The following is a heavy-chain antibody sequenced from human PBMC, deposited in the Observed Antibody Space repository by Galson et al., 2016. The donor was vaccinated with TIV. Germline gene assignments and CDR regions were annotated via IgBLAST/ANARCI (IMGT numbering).Heavy chain of an antibody. CDR3: ATWGAASDWLEEGYFDY. V-gene: IGHV1-69*01. Sequence: SCKASGGTFSTYVFSWLRQAPGQGLEWMGVINPIFGTANYAQTFQGRLTITADESTSSAYMELSSLKSEDTAVYYCATWGAASDWLEEGYFDYWGQGTLVTVSS. D-gene: IGHD2-15*01. CDR2: INPIFGTA. CDR1: GGTFSTYV. J-gene: IGHJ4*02.